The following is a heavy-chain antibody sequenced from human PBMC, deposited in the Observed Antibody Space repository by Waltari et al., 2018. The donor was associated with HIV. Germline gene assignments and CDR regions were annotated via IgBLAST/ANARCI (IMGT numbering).Heavy chain of an antibody. CDR1: GFTFTNYV. Sequence: VQLVQSGPAMREPGASVKISCRASGFTFTNYVCSWVRQAPGQVLEVLGWISAYDGNKDLAQRFKDRVTLTTDSSTTTAYLEMRNVRADDTAKVYCVRGGVSWLYDMYYYQGMDVWGQGTAVTV. CDR3: VRGGVSWLYDMYYYQGMDV. V-gene: IGHV1-18*01. CDR2: ISAYDGNK. D-gene: IGHD3-10*01. J-gene: IGHJ6*02.